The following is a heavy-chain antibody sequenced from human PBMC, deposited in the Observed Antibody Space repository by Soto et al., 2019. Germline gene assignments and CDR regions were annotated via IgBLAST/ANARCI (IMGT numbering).Heavy chain of an antibody. D-gene: IGHD1-1*01. CDR3: ESGHDAYKVRY. CDR2: IYYSGTT. V-gene: IGHV4-31*02. Sequence: WTWIRQHPGKGLEWIGYIYYSGTTYYNPSLKSRPTISLDTSENQFSLELTSVTAADTAIYFCESGHDAYKVRYWGQGTLVTVSS. J-gene: IGHJ4*02.